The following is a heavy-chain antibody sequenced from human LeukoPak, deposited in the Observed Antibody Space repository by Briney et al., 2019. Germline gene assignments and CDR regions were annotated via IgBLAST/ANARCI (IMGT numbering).Heavy chain of an antibody. V-gene: IGHV3-53*01. D-gene: IGHD6-13*01. J-gene: IGHJ4*02. CDR2: IYSGGST. CDR1: GFTVSNDY. Sequence: GGSLRLSCAASGFTVSNDYMSWVRQAPGKGLEWVSVIYSGGSTYYAESVKGRFTISRDNSKNTLYLQMNSLRAEDTAVYYCARSSCPPMNFDYWGQGTLVTVSS. CDR3: ARSSCPPMNFDY.